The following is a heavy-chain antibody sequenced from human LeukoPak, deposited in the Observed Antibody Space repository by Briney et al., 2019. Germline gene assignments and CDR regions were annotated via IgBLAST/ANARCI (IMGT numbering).Heavy chain of an antibody. J-gene: IGHJ4*02. V-gene: IGHV3-53*01. CDR2: IYSGGST. CDR3: ARALNTVTHGGGY. D-gene: IGHD4-17*01. Sequence: GGSLRLSCAASGLTVSKNYMSWVRQAPGKGLESVSVIYSGGSTYYADSVRGRFTISRDNSKNTLYLQMNSLRVEDTAVYYCARALNTVTHGGGYWGQGTLVTVSS. CDR1: GLTVSKNY.